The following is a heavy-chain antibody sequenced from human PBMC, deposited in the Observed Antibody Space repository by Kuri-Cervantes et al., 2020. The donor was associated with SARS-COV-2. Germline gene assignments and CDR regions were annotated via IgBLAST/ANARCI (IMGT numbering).Heavy chain of an antibody. CDR2: INHSGST. CDR3: ARGRPVTTFYRTSYFDY. CDR1: GGSFSGYY. J-gene: IGHJ4*02. D-gene: IGHD4-17*01. V-gene: IGHV4-34*01. Sequence: SETLSLTCALYGGSFSGYYWSWIRQPPGKGLEWIGEINHSGSTNYNPSLKSRVTISVDTSKNQFSLKLSSVTAADTAVYYCARGRPVTTFYRTSYFDYWGQGTLVTVSS.